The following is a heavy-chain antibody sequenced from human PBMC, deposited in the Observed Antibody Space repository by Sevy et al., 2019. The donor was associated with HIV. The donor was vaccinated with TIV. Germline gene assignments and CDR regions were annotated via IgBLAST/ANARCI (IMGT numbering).Heavy chain of an antibody. CDR2: IRYDGSKK. J-gene: IGHJ4*03. D-gene: IGHD2-2*03. Sequence: GGSLRLSCAASGFIFSSFGMHWVRQTPGKGLEWVAFIRYDGSKKYYADSVKGRFTISRDNSKDTLYLQMNSLRAEDTAVYYCAKVDVLGYCSSTSCVAWGQGTQVTVSS. V-gene: IGHV3-30*02. CDR1: GFIFSSFG. CDR3: AKVDVLGYCSSTSCVA.